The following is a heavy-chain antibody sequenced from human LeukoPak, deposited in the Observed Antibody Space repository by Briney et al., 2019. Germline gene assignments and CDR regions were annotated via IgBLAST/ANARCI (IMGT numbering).Heavy chain of an antibody. J-gene: IGHJ4*02. Sequence: GGSLRLSCAASGFSFSSYEMNWVRQAPGKGLEWVSYISSSGSITYSADSVKGRFTISRDNARNSLYLQMNSLRAEDTAVYYCASDFLGYWGQGTLVTVSS. D-gene: IGHD3-3*01. CDR1: GFSFSSYE. V-gene: IGHV3-48*03. CDR3: ASDFLGY. CDR2: ISSSGSIT.